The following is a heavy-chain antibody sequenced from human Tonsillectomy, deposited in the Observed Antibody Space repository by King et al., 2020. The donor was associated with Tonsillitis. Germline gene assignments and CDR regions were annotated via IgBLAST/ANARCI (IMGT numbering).Heavy chain of an antibody. Sequence: QLQESGPGLVKPSETLSLTCTVSRGSISSYYWSWIRQPPGKRLDWIGYIYDTGSTNYNPSLKSRVTISVDTSKNQFSLKLSSVTAADTAVYYCARLAGGDSSGYPHDAFDIWGQGTMVTVSS. D-gene: IGHD3-22*01. CDR1: RGSISSYY. V-gene: IGHV4-59*08. J-gene: IGHJ3*02. CDR3: ARLAGGDSSGYPHDAFDI. CDR2: IYDTGST.